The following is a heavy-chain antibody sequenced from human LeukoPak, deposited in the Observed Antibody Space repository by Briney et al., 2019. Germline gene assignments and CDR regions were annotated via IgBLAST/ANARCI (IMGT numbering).Heavy chain of an antibody. Sequence: PSETLSLTCTVSGGSIRSSSYYWGWIRQPPGKGLEWIGSIYYSGSTYYNPSLKSRVTISVDTSKNQFSLKLSSVTAADTAVYYCARLWLGVRPPDYWGQGTLVTVS. J-gene: IGHJ4*02. CDR1: GGSIRSSSYY. CDR2: IYYSGST. V-gene: IGHV4-39*01. CDR3: ARLWLGVRPPDY. D-gene: IGHD3-10*01.